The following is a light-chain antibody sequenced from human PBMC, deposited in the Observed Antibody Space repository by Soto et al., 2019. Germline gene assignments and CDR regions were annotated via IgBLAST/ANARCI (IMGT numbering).Light chain of an antibody. CDR2: GAS. CDR1: QDISED. CDR3: LQNHNYPRT. V-gene: IGKV1-6*01. J-gene: IGKJ1*01. Sequence: AIQMTQSPSSLSASVGDRVTITCRASQDISEDVGWYQQTPGKAPKLLISGASRLQSGVPSRFSGSGSGAAFTLTITSLRPEDSGTYYCLQNHNYPRTLGQATKVDIK.